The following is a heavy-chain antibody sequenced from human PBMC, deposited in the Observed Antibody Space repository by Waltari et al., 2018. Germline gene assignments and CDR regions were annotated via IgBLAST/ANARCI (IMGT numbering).Heavy chain of an antibody. CDR3: ARSGDSSSWYPGFDP. CDR2: IYYSGST. V-gene: IGHV4-59*01. Sequence: QVQLQESGPGLVKPSETLSLTCTVSGGSISSYYWSWIRQPPGKGLGWIGYIYYSGSTNYNPSLKSRVTISVDTSKNQFSLKLSSVTAADTAVYYCARSGDSSSWYPGFDPWGQGTLVTVSS. D-gene: IGHD6-13*01. CDR1: GGSISSYY. J-gene: IGHJ5*02.